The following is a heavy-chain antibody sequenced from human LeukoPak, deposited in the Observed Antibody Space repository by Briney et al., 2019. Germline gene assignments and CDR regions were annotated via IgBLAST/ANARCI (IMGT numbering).Heavy chain of an antibody. V-gene: IGHV3-30*02. CDR2: IQYDGSSA. CDR3: AKGLGYYFDY. CDR1: GFTFSSYG. Sequence: GGSLRLSCAASGFTFSSYGMHWVLQAPGKGLEWVAFIQYDGSSAYYGDSVKGRFTMSRDNSKNTLSLQMNSLRVEDTAVYYCAKGLGYYFDYWGQGILVTVPS. J-gene: IGHJ4*02. D-gene: IGHD3-16*01.